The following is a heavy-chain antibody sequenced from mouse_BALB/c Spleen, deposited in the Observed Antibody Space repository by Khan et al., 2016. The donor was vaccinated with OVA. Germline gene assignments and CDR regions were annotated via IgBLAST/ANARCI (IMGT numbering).Heavy chain of an antibody. D-gene: IGHD1-2*01. Sequence: EVQLVETGPGLVKPSQSLSLTCPVTGYSITSGYGWNWIRQFPGNKLEWMGYLSYSGSTNYNPSLNSRISITRDTSKNQLFLQLNSVTTEDTATYYCARTARIKYWVQGTTLTVSS. J-gene: IGHJ2*01. CDR3: ARTARIKY. CDR1: GYSITSGYG. CDR2: LSYSGST. V-gene: IGHV3-2*02.